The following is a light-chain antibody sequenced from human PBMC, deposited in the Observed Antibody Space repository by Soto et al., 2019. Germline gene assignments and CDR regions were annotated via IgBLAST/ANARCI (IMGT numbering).Light chain of an antibody. V-gene: IGKV3-15*01. J-gene: IGKJ1*01. CDR2: GTS. CDR3: HQYNGWPRT. Sequence: EIVLTQSPAPLSSFPGDRVTLSCKASQNISRSLAWYQQKPGQGPSLLIYGTSTRAGGVPARFSGGGSGTEFTLTITSLQSEDFAVYYCHQYNGWPRTLGQGTKVDIK. CDR1: QNISRS.